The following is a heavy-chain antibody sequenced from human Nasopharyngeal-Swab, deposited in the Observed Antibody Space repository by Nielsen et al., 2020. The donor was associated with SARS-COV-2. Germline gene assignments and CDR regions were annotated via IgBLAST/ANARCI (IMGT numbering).Heavy chain of an antibody. V-gene: IGHV3-9*01. D-gene: IGHD3-22*01. CDR3: AREGENDSSGYFSDAFDI. J-gene: IGHJ3*02. CDR1: GFTFDDYA. Sequence: GGSLRLSCAASGFTFDDYAMHWVRQAPGKGLEWVSGISWNSGSIGYADSVEGRFTISRDNAKNSLYLQMNSLRAEDTAVYYCAREGENDSSGYFSDAFDIWGRGTMVTVSS. CDR2: ISWNSGSI.